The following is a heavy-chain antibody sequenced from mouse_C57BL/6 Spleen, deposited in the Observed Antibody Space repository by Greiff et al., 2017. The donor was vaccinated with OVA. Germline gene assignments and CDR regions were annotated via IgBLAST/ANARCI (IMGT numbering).Heavy chain of an antibody. CDR1: GFNIKDYY. CDR2: IDPEDGET. J-gene: IGHJ2*01. Sequence: LVESGAELVKPGASVKLSCTASGFNIKDYYMHWVKQRTEQGLEWIGRIDPEDGETKYAPKFQGKATITADTSSNTAYLQLSSLTSEDTAVYYCAPYYYGSSYNYFDYWGQGTTLTVSS. V-gene: IGHV14-2*01. CDR3: APYYYGSSYNYFDY. D-gene: IGHD1-1*01.